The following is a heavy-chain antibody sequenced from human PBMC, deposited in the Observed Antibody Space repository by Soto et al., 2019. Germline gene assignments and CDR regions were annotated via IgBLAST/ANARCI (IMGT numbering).Heavy chain of an antibody. J-gene: IGHJ4*02. V-gene: IGHV5-51*01. D-gene: IGHD4-17*01. CDR3: ARLGYGDHRGHLDF. CDR1: GYSFSNYW. Sequence: PGESLKISCKGSGYSFSNYWIGWVRQMPGRGLECMGIIYPGDSDTRYSPSFEGQVTISADKSISTAYLQWSSLKASDTAMYYCARLGYGDHRGHLDFWGQGTQVTVSS. CDR2: IYPGDSDT.